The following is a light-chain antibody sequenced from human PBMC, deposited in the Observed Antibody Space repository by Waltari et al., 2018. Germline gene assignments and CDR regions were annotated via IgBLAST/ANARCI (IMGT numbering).Light chain of an antibody. Sequence: EIVVTQSPATLSLSPGESATLSCRASQNVYTNLAWYQQKPGQAPRLLISGASARATGVPWRFRGSGSGTEFTLTIRSLQSDDFAVYYCQQYNTWPPLTFGGGTRVDIK. CDR3: QQYNTWPPLT. V-gene: IGKV3-15*01. CDR1: QNVYTN. J-gene: IGKJ4*01. CDR2: GAS.